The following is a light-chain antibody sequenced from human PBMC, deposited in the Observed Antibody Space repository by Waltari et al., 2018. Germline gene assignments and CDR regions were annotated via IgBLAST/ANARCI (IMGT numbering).Light chain of an antibody. V-gene: IGLV4-69*01. CDR2: VNSDGSH. Sequence: QLVLTQSPSASASLGASVKLTCTLSSGHSRNIIAWPQQQPGKGPRYLMQVNSDGSHRKGDEIPDRFSGSSSGAERYLTISSLQSEDEADYYCETGGHGTWVFGGGTKLTVL. CDR3: ETGGHGTWV. J-gene: IGLJ3*02. CDR1: SGHSRNI.